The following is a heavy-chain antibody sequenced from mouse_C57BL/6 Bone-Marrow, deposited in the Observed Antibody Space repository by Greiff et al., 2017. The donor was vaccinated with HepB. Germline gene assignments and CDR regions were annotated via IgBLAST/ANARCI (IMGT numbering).Heavy chain of an antibody. Sequence: VQLKESGAELVRPGASVKLSCTASGFNIKDDYMHWVKQRPEQGLEWIGWIDPENGDTEYASKIQGKATITADTSSNTAYLQLSSLTSEDTAVYYCTQLGREYFDYWGQGTTLTVSS. CDR2: IDPENGDT. CDR3: TQLGREYFDY. J-gene: IGHJ2*01. CDR1: GFNIKDDY. V-gene: IGHV14-4*01. D-gene: IGHD4-1*02.